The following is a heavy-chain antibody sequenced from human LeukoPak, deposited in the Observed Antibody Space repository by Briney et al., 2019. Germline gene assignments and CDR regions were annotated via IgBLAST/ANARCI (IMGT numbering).Heavy chain of an antibody. V-gene: IGHV1-2*02. Sequence: ASVKVYCKASGYEFTGYYMHWVRQAPGQGLEWMGWINPNSGGTNYAQKLQGRVTMTTDTSTSTAYMELRSLRSDDTAVYYCARDLLLAAPGHWGQGTLVTVSS. D-gene: IGHD2-15*01. CDR1: GYEFTGYY. CDR2: INPNSGGT. CDR3: ARDLLLAAPGH. J-gene: IGHJ4*02.